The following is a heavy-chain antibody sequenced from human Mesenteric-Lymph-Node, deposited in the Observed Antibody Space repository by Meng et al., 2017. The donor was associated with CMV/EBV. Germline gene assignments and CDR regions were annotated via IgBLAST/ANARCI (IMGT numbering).Heavy chain of an antibody. Sequence: GESLMISCAASGFIFSSYWMHWVRQAPGKGLVWVSRINRDGSSTSYADSVKGRFTISRDNAKNTLYLQMNSLRAEDTAVYYCARDPYCSSPSCYMGGSGWYYYCYGVDVWGQGTTVTVSS. V-gene: IGHV3-74*01. D-gene: IGHD2-2*02. CDR1: GFIFSSYW. CDR2: INRDGSST. CDR3: ARDPYCSSPSCYMGGSGWYYYCYGVDV. J-gene: IGHJ6*02.